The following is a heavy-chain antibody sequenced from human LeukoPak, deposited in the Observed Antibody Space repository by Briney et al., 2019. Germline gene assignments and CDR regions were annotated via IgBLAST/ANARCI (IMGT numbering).Heavy chain of an antibody. Sequence: PSETLSLTCTFSGGFISGSNYYWAWIRQAPGKGLEWIGSIYYSGSTYYDPSLKSRVTISVDTSKNQFSLKLSSVTAADTAVYYCARVESGSHFDYWGQGTLVTVSS. V-gene: IGHV4-39*07. CDR1: GGFISGSNYY. J-gene: IGHJ4*02. CDR3: ARVESGSHFDY. D-gene: IGHD3-22*01. CDR2: IYYSGST.